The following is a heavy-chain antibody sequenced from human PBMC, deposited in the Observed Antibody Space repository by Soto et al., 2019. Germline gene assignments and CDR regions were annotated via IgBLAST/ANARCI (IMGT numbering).Heavy chain of an antibody. CDR3: AGETPYGGNSPAFDI. CDR1: GYTFTSYY. CDR2: INPSGGST. Sequence: ASVKVSCKASGYTFTSYYMHWVRQAPGQGLEWMGIINPSGGSTSYAQKFQGRVTMTRDTSTSTAYMELSSLRSEDTAVYYCAGETPYGGNSPAFDIWGQGTMVTVSS. J-gene: IGHJ3*02. V-gene: IGHV1-46*01. D-gene: IGHD4-17*01.